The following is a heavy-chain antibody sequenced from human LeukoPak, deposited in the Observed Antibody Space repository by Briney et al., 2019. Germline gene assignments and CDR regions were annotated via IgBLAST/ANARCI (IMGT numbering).Heavy chain of an antibody. CDR2: ISSSSSYI. CDR3: ARDQDTMVRGFYYYYMHV. J-gene: IGHJ6*03. D-gene: IGHD3-10*01. CDR1: GFTFSSYT. V-gene: IGHV3-21*01. Sequence: GSLRLSCAASGFTFSSYTMNWVRQAPGKGLEWVSSISSSSSYIYNADSVKGRFTISRDNAKNSLYLQMNSLRAEDTAVYYCARDQDTMVRGFYYYYMHVWGKGTTVTVSS.